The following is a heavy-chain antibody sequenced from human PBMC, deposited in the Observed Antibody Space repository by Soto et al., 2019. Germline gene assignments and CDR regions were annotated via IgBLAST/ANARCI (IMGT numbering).Heavy chain of an antibody. V-gene: IGHV1-69*08. CDR1: GGTFPYYT. D-gene: IGHD3-22*01. CDR3: ARAETSTYYYDTTGSHFTS. Sequence: QVQLVQSGAEVKRPGSSVKVSCKASGGTFPYYTISWVRQAPGQGLEWLGRVVPMCDSRSFAPKFQGRIPSTADKSTNTAYMELSSLTAEDTAVYFCARAETSTYYYDTTGSHFTSWGQGTLVTVSS. CDR2: VVPMCDSR. J-gene: IGHJ4*02.